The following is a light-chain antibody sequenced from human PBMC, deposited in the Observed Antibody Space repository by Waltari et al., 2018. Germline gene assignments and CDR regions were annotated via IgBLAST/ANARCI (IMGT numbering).Light chain of an antibody. Sequence: SFELTQTSSLSVSPGQTVRITCSGDVLANKYARWFQQKPGQAPILIISKDTERPSGIPGPFSGSSSGTTVTLTISGAQVEDEADYYCYSAADNDLGVFGGGTKLTVL. CDR3: YSAADNDLGV. V-gene: IGLV3-27*01. CDR2: KDT. CDR1: VLANKY. J-gene: IGLJ3*02.